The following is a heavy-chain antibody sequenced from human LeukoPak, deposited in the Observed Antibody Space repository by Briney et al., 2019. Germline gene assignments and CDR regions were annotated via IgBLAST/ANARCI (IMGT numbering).Heavy chain of an antibody. J-gene: IGHJ3*02. CDR2: VYTSGST. V-gene: IGHV4-4*07. CDR3: ARLITGTTAAFDI. Sequence: PSETLSLTCSVSGGSISGYYWTWIRQPAGKGLEWIGRVYTSGSTHYNPSHKTRLTMSVDTSKNQFSLKLSSVTAADTAVYYCARLITGTTAAFDIWGQGTMVTVSS. D-gene: IGHD1-7*01. CDR1: GGSISGYY.